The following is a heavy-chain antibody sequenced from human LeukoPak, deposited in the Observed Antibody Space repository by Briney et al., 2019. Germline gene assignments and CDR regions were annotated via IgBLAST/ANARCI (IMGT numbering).Heavy chain of an antibody. CDR2: IYYSGST. V-gene: IGHV4-30-4*01. D-gene: IGHD2-2*01. CDR1: GGSISSGDCY. CDR3: ARGGGDIVVVPAAVHLGAFDI. Sequence: PSQTLSLTCTVSGGSISSGDCYWSWIRQPPGRGLEWIGYIYYSGSTYYNPSLKSRVTISVDTSKNQFSLKLSSVTAADTAVYYCARGGGDIVVVPAAVHLGAFDIWGQGTMVTVSS. J-gene: IGHJ3*02.